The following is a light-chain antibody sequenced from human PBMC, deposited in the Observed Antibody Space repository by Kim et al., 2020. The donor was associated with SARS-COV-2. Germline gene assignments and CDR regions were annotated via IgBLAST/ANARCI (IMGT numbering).Light chain of an antibody. Sequence: LSTGGRATLSCRASEFVVSTYLSWYQQKPGQAPRVLIYGASTRATGIPARFSGSGSGTDFTLTIRSLQPEDFAVYYCQQDYSLPFTFGGGTKVEI. CDR2: GAS. V-gene: IGKV3D-7*01. CDR1: EFVVSTY. CDR3: QQDYSLPFT. J-gene: IGKJ4*01.